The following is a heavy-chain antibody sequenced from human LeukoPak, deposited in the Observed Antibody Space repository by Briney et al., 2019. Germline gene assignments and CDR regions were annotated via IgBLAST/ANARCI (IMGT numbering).Heavy chain of an antibody. Sequence: PSETLSLTCTVSGDSISSYYWSWIRQPPGKGLEWIGYIYYSGSTNYNPSLKSRVTISVDTSKNQFSLKLISVTAADTAVYYCASTYSLYDAFDIWGQGTMVTVSS. CDR1: GDSISSYY. V-gene: IGHV4-59*08. J-gene: IGHJ3*02. CDR3: ASTYSLYDAFDI. D-gene: IGHD1-26*01. CDR2: IYYSGST.